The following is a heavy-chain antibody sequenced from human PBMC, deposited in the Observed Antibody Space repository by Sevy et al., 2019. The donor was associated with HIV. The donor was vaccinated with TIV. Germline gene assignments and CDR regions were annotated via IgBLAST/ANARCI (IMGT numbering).Heavy chain of an antibody. CDR2: IDHSGST. J-gene: IGHJ2*01. V-gene: IGHV4-34*01. CDR1: GGSFSGYY. CDR3: ERGDKYCGGDCYRPSAQYWYFDL. Sequence: WETLSLTCAVYGGSFSGYYWSWIRQPPGKALEWIGEIDHSGSTNYNPSLKSRVTISVDTSKNQFSLKLSSVTAADTAVYDCERGDKYCGGDCYRPSAQYWYFDLWGRGTLVTVSS. D-gene: IGHD2-21*02.